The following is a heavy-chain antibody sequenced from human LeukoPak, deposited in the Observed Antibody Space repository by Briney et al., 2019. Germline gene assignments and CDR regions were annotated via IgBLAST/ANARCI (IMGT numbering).Heavy chain of an antibody. Sequence: SETLSLTCAVYGGSFSGYYWSWIRQPPGKGLEWIGEINHSGSTNYNPSLKSRVTISVDTSKNQFSLKLSSVTAADTAVYYCAMSPAFAAVDAFDIWGQGIMVTVSS. V-gene: IGHV4-34*01. CDR1: GGSFSGYY. CDR2: INHSGST. J-gene: IGHJ3*02. CDR3: AMSPAFAAVDAFDI. D-gene: IGHD3-3*02.